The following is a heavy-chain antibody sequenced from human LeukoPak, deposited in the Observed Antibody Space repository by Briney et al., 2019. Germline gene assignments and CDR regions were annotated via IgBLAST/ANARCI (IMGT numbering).Heavy chain of an antibody. CDR2: IKQDGSEK. CDR1: GFTFSNNW. CDR3: ARERNGGYVPNFDS. V-gene: IGHV3-7*01. J-gene: IGHJ4*02. D-gene: IGHD5-12*01. Sequence: GGSLRLSCAASGFTFSNNWMTWVRQAPGKGLEWVANIKQDGSEKYYVGSVKGRFTISRDNAKTSLYLQVNSLRAEDTAVYYCARERNGGYVPNFDSWGQGTLVTVSS.